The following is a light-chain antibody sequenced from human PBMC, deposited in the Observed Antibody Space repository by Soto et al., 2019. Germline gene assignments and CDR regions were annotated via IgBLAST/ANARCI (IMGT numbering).Light chain of an antibody. CDR1: QSVSNY. V-gene: IGKV3-11*01. Sequence: EIVLTHSPATLSLSPGERATLSCRASQSVSNYLGWYQQKPGQPPRLLIYDASYRATGIPARFSGSGSGTDFTLTISSLEPEDFAVYYCQQRSNWPPVTFGQGTRLEIK. CDR3: QQRSNWPPVT. J-gene: IGKJ5*01. CDR2: DAS.